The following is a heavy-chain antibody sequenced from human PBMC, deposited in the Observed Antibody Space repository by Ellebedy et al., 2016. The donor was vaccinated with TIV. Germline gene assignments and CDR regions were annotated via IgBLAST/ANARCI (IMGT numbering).Heavy chain of an antibody. CDR1: GFTFSSAW. CDR2: IKSKSAGGTT. Sequence: GESLKISCAASGFTFSSAWMSWVRQAPGKGLEWVGRIKSKSAGGTTDYAAPVKGRFTVSRDDSLNTLNLQMNSLKTEDTAVYYCTTGKGYGSGNYYTTHYFFDSWGQGTLVTVSS. D-gene: IGHD3-10*01. CDR3: TTGKGYGSGNYYTTHYFFDS. J-gene: IGHJ4*02. V-gene: IGHV3-15*01.